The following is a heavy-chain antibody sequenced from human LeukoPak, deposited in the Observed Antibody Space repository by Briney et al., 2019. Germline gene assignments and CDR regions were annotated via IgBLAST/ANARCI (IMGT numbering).Heavy chain of an antibody. CDR1: GFTFSSYS. Sequence: RSGGSLRLSCAASGFTFSSYSMNWVRQAPGKGLEWVSSISSSSSYMYYADSVKGRFTISRDNAKNSLYLQMNSLRAEDTAVYYCARDGIVGATGGSGYWGQGTLVTVSS. D-gene: IGHD1-26*01. J-gene: IGHJ4*02. V-gene: IGHV3-21*01. CDR2: ISSSSSYM. CDR3: ARDGIVGATGGSGY.